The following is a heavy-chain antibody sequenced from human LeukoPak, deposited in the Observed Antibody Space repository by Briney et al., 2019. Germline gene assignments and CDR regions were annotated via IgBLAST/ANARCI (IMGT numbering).Heavy chain of an antibody. CDR1: GFTFSSYG. J-gene: IGHJ4*02. V-gene: IGHV3-30*03. CDR3: ARDYTGSYTTDY. Sequence: GRSLRLSCAASGFTFSSYGMHWVRQAPDKGLEWVAVISYDGSNKYYADSVKGRFTMSRDNSKNTLDLQMNSLRAEDTGVYYCARDYTGSYTTDYWGQGTLVTVSS. D-gene: IGHD1-26*01. CDR2: ISYDGSNK.